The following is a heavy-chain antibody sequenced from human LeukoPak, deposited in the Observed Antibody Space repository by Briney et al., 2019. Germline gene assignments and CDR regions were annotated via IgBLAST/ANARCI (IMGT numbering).Heavy chain of an antibody. CDR1: GGSVSSYY. V-gene: IGHV4-4*07. CDR3: ARDSRGYYGSGSYLDY. CDR2: VYTNGST. J-gene: IGHJ4*02. Sequence: SETLSLTCTISGGSVSSYYWSWLRQPAGKGLDWIGRVYTNGSTNYNPSLKSRVTMSVDTYKHQFSLKLSSVTAADTAMYYCARDSRGYYGSGSYLDYWGQGTMVTVSS. D-gene: IGHD3-10*01.